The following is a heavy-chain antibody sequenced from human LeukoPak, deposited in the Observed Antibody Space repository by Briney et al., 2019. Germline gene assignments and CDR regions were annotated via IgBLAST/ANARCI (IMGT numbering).Heavy chain of an antibody. CDR3: ARSYPERRFYFDY. J-gene: IGHJ4*02. Sequence: SVKVSCKASGGTFSSYAISWVRHAPGQGLEWMGGIIPIFGTANYAQKFRGRVTITADESTSTAYMELSSLRSEDTAVYYCARSYPERRFYFDYWGQGTLVTVSS. CDR2: IIPIFGTA. V-gene: IGHV1-69*01. D-gene: IGHD1-1*01. CDR1: GGTFSSYA.